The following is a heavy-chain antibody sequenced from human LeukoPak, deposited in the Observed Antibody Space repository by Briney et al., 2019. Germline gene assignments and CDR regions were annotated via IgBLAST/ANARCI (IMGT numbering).Heavy chain of an antibody. Sequence: GGSLRLSCAASGFTFSSYAMSWVRQAPGKGLEWVSAISGSGGSTYYADSVKGRFTISRDNSKNTPYLQMNSLRAEDTAVYYCARVYYDFWSGYHWGQGTLVTVSS. J-gene: IGHJ5*02. CDR1: GFTFSSYA. CDR3: ARVYYDFWSGYH. CDR2: ISGSGGST. D-gene: IGHD3-3*01. V-gene: IGHV3-23*01.